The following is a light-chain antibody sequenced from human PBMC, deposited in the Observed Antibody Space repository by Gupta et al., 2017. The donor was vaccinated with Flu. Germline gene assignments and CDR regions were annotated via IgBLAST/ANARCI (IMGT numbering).Light chain of an antibody. CDR2: DAS. V-gene: IGKV1-33*01. CDR3: QQDDNLPIT. CDR1: QDISNY. Sequence: PSSLSASVGDRVTITCQASQDISNYLNWYQQKPGKAPKLLIYDASNLETGVPSTFSGSGSGTDFTFTISSLQPEDIATYYCQQDDNLPITFGGGTKVEIK. J-gene: IGKJ4*01.